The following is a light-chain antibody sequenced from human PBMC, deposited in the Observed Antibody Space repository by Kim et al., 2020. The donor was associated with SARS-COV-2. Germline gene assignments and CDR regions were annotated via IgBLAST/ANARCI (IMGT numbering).Light chain of an antibody. Sequence: SYALTQPSSVSVSPGQTARITCSGDILAKKYARWFQQKPGQAPMLVIYKDSDRPSGIPERFSGSSSGTTVTLTISGAQVEDEADYYCYSAADNNRGVFGGGTQLTVL. CDR2: KDS. J-gene: IGLJ2*01. V-gene: IGLV3-27*01. CDR1: ILAKKY. CDR3: YSAADNNRGV.